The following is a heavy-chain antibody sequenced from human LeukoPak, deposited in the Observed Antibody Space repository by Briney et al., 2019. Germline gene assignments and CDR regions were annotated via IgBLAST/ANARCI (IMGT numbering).Heavy chain of an antibody. D-gene: IGHD3-10*01. Sequence: SETLSLTCTVSGGSISSYYWSWIRQPPGKGLEWIGYIYYSGSTNYNPSLKSRVTISVDTSKNQFSLKLSSVTAADTAVYYCARSGLLRFGELPDYWGQGTLVTVSS. CDR1: GGSISSYY. V-gene: IGHV4-59*01. CDR2: IYYSGST. J-gene: IGHJ4*02. CDR3: ARSGLLRFGELPDY.